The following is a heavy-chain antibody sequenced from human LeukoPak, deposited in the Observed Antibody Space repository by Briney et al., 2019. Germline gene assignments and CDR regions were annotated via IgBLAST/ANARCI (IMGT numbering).Heavy chain of an antibody. CDR2: IYSGGYT. Sequence: GGSLRLSCAASGFTVSSNYMSWVGQAPGKGLEWVSVIYSGGYTYDADSVKGRFTISRDNSKNTVYLQMNSLRAEDAAVYYCVRDFHVRLYDTGGYSYWGQGTLVTVSS. CDR1: GFTVSSNY. D-gene: IGHD3-22*01. CDR3: VRDFHVRLYDTGGYSY. V-gene: IGHV3-53*01. J-gene: IGHJ4*02.